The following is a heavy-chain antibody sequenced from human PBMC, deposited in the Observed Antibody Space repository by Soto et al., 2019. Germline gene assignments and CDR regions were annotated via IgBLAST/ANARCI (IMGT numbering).Heavy chain of an antibody. CDR1: GFTFTSYG. D-gene: IGHD3-10*01. CDR2: IWYDGSQK. CDR3: ARDLRRFRYYSGSGSSAHFGLDV. V-gene: IGHV3-33*01. Sequence: PGGSLRLSCAASGFTFTSYGLHWVRQAPGKGLEWVAVIWYDGSQKYYADSVKGRFTISRDNTKKILFLQMNSLRAEDTAVYYCARDLRRFRYYSGSGSSAHFGLDVWGQGTTVTVSS. J-gene: IGHJ6*02.